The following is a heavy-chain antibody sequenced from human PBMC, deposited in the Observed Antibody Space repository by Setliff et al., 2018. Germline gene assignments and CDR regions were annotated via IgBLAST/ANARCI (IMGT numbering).Heavy chain of an antibody. D-gene: IGHD3-9*01. CDR3: AKHGAYNDFLTGYNFYYDMDV. J-gene: IGHJ6*02. Sequence: GGSLRLSCAVSGFTFSGSAVHWVRQASGKGLEWVGRIRNKANNYATRYTESLKGRFTISRDDSKNTLYLQMNSLRAEDTAVYYCAKHGAYNDFLTGYNFYYDMDVWGQGTTVTVSS. CDR2: IRNKANNYAT. V-gene: IGHV3-73*01. CDR1: GFTFSGSA.